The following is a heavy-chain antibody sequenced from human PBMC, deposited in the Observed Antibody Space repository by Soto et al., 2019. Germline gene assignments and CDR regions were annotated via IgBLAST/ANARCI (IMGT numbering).Heavy chain of an antibody. CDR1: GYSFTGYW. V-gene: IGHV5-51*01. CDR3: ARQRAISVAGTYYFYTLDV. J-gene: IGHJ6*02. Sequence: GESLRISCKGSGYSFTGYWIAWVRQMPGKGLEWVGVIYPDDSDARYSPSFEGQATISADKSISTAYLQWSSLGASDTAMYYCARQRAISVAGTYYFYTLDVWGQGTTVTVSS. D-gene: IGHD6-19*01. CDR2: IYPDDSDA.